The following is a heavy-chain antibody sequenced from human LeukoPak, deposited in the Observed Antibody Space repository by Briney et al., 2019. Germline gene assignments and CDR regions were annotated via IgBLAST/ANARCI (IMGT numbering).Heavy chain of an antibody. Sequence: PGGSLRLSCAASGFTFSSYSMNWVRQAPGKGLEWVSSISTSGSYIYYTDSVKGRFTISRDNAKNSLYLQMNSLRAEDTALYYCARDGDSSGYYLNLLEYWGQGTLVTVSS. D-gene: IGHD3-22*01. V-gene: IGHV3-21*01. CDR2: ISTSGSYI. CDR3: ARDGDSSGYYLNLLEY. CDR1: GFTFSSYS. J-gene: IGHJ4*02.